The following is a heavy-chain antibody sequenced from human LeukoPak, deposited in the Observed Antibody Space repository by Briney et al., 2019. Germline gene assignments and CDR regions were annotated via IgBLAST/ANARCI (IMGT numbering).Heavy chain of an antibody. Sequence: PSETLSLTCTISGGSVSDYFWSWIRQSPGKGLEWIGYIYHTGSTSYSPSLKSRVTISADTSQNQFSLKLSSATAADTAVYYCARETSQKGAIYMDVWGKGTTITTSS. CDR3: ARETSQKGAIYMDV. J-gene: IGHJ6*03. CDR1: GGSVSDYF. V-gene: IGHV4-59*02. CDR2: IYHTGST. D-gene: IGHD3-16*01.